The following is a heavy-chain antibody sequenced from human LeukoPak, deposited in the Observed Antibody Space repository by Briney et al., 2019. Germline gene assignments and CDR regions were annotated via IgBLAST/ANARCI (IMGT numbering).Heavy chain of an antibody. V-gene: IGHV3-9*01. CDR3: AKDSRGWLTYGMDV. D-gene: IGHD4/OR15-4a*01. CDR1: GFTFDDYA. CDR2: ISWNSGSI. J-gene: IGHJ6*02. Sequence: PGRSLRLSCAASGFTFDDYAMHWVRQAPGKGLEWVSSISWNSGSIGYADSVKGRFTISRDNAKNSLYLQMNSLRAEDTALYYCAKDSRGWLTYGMDVWGQGTTVTVS.